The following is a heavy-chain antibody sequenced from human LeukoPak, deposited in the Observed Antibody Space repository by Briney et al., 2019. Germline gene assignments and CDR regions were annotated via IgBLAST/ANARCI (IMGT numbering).Heavy chain of an antibody. V-gene: IGHV3-23*01. CDR2: ISGSVSGFGSPT. CDR1: GFTFHDYY. J-gene: IGHJ3*02. CDR3: AKGKINHNGAFDI. Sequence: GGSLRLSCAASGFTFHDYYMTWVRQAPGKGLEWVSAISGSVSGFGSPTKYADSVKGRFTISRDNSKKTLYLQMNSLRAEDTAVYYCAKGKINHNGAFDIWGQGTVVTVSS. D-gene: IGHD2-8*01.